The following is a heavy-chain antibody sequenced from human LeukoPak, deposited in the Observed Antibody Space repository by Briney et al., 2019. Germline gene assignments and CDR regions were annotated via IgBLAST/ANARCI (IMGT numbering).Heavy chain of an antibody. D-gene: IGHD6-19*01. CDR2: ISSSSSYI. CDR3: ARGSTYSSGWYTGFDY. CDR1: GSTFSDYY. Sequence: GGSLRLSCAASGSTFSDYYMSWIRQAPGKGLEWVSYISSSSSYIYYADSVKGRFTISRDNAKNSLYLQMNSLRAEDTAVYYCARGSTYSSGWYTGFDYWGQGTLVTVSS. V-gene: IGHV3-11*06. J-gene: IGHJ4*02.